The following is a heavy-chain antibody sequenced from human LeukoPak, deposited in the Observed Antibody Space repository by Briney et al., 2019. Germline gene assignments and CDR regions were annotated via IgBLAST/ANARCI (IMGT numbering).Heavy chain of an antibody. CDR3: ATDNYVWGSYRYTGTHYFDY. Sequence: ASVKVSCKVSGYTLTELSMHWVRQAPGKGLEWMGGFYPEDGETIYAQKFQGRVTMTEDTSTDTAYMELSSLRSEDTAVYYCATDNYVWGSYRYTGTHYFDYWGQGTLVTVPS. CDR2: FYPEDGET. V-gene: IGHV1-24*01. J-gene: IGHJ4*02. D-gene: IGHD3-16*02. CDR1: GYTLTELS.